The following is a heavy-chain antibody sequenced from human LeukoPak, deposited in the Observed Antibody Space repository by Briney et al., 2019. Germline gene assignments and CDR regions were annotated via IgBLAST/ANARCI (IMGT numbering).Heavy chain of an antibody. V-gene: IGHV3-30-3*01. D-gene: IGHD1-14*01. CDR3: ARDPGLTYYYYYYMDV. CDR1: GFTFSSYA. CDR2: ISYDGSNK. Sequence: GGSLRLSCAASGFTFSSYAMHWVRQAPGKGLEWVAVISYDGSNKYYADSVKGRFTISGDNAKNSLYLQMNSLRAEDTAVYYCARDPGLTYYYYYYMDVWGKGTTVTVSS. J-gene: IGHJ6*03.